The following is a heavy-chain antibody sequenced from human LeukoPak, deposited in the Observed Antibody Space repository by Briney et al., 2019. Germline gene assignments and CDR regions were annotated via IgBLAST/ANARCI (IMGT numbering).Heavy chain of an antibody. CDR1: GYTFTSYY. Sequence: GASVKVSCKASGYTFTSYYMHWVRQAPGQRLEWMGIINPSGGRTTYAQKFQGRVTMTRDTSTSTVYMELSSLRFEDTAVYYCARDASIAAGGDYFYQYYYMDVWGKGTTVTVSS. V-gene: IGHV1-46*01. CDR3: ARDASIAAGGDYFYQYYYMDV. J-gene: IGHJ6*03. CDR2: INPSGGRT. D-gene: IGHD6-13*01.